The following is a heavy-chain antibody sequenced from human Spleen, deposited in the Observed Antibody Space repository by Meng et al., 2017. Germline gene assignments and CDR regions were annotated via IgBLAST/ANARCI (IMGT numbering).Heavy chain of an antibody. J-gene: IGHJ4*02. CDR3: ARGPSHGGSYSDY. V-gene: IGHV4-59*01. Sequence: QVQLQESGPGLVKPSDTLPLTCTVSGGSISTYYWSWIRQSPEKGLEWIGYINYSGRTNYIPSLRSRATISVDPSKNQFSLNLRSVTAADTAVYYCARGPSHGGSYSDYWGQGTLVTVSS. D-gene: IGHD2-21*02. CDR1: GGSISTYY. CDR2: INYSGRT.